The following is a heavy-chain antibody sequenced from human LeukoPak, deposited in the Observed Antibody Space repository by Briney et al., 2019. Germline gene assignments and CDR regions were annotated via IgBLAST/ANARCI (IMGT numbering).Heavy chain of an antibody. CDR2: ISGSGDNT. V-gene: IGHV3-23*01. D-gene: IGHD6-6*01. CDR1: GFTFSSYA. CDR3: AKGSSSSSGRPDC. Sequence: PGGSLRLSCAASGFTFSSYAMSWVRQVPGKGLEWVSVISGSGDNTYYADSVKGRFTISRDNSKNMLYLQMNSLRAEDTAVYYCAKGSSSSSGRPDCWGQGTLVTVSS. J-gene: IGHJ4*02.